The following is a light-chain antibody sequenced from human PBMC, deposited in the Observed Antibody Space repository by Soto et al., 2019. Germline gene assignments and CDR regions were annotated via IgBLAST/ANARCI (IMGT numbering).Light chain of an antibody. Sequence: DIPMTQSPSTLSASVGDRVTITCRASQYISTWLAWYQQKPGKAPKLLISKASSLESGVPSRFSGSGSGTEFTLTISSLQPDDFATYYCKQYNSYSTFGQGTKVEVK. CDR3: KQYNSYST. CDR1: QYISTW. CDR2: KAS. J-gene: IGKJ1*01. V-gene: IGKV1-5*03.